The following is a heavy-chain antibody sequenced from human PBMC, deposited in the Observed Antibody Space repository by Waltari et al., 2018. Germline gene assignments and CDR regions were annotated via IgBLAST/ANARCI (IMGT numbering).Heavy chain of an antibody. V-gene: IGHV4-38-2*01. J-gene: IGHJ4*02. CDR3: ARGTIKDIVVVVADLYYFDY. D-gene: IGHD2-15*01. CDR2: IYHSGST. CDR1: GYSISSGYY. Sequence: QVQLQESGPGLVKPSETLSLTCAVSGYSISSGYYWGWLRQPPGKGLEWIGSIYHSGSTYYNPSLKSRVTISVDTSKNQFSLKLSSVTAADTAVYYCARGTIKDIVVVVADLYYFDYWGQGTLVTVSS.